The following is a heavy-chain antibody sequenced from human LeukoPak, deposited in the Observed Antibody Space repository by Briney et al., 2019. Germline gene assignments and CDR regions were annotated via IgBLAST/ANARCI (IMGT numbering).Heavy chain of an antibody. V-gene: IGHV3-30*02. Sequence: PGGSLRLSCAASGFTFSGYGMHWVRQAPGKGLEWVAFIRYDESHKYYIDSVKGRFTISRDNSKNTLYLQVNSLRAEDTAVYYCCGIAVAGIYWGQGTLVTVSS. CDR3: CGIAVAGIY. CDR1: GFTFSGYG. D-gene: IGHD6-19*01. CDR2: IRYDESHK. J-gene: IGHJ4*02.